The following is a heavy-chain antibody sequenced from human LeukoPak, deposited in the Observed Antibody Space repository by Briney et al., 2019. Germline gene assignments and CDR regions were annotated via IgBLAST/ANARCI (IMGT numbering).Heavy chain of an antibody. D-gene: IGHD3-16*01. Sequence: SETLSLTCSVYGASITSGRYYWGWMRQAPGKGLEWIWTIHYSGTPTFYNPSLESRVSLFSDTSRNDFSLRLRSVTAADTAVYYCAAGGDDAKAGYWGQGTLVTVSS. CDR1: GASITSGRYY. J-gene: IGHJ4*02. CDR3: AAGGDDAKAGY. CDR2: IHYSGTPT. V-gene: IGHV4-39*02.